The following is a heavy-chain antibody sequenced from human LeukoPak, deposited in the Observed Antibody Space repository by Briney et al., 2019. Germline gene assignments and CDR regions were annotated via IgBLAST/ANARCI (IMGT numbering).Heavy chain of an antibody. D-gene: IGHD1-26*01. Sequence: GGSLRLSCAASGFSLSGFWMHWVRQAPGKGLVWVSRSKYDGTSASYADSVKGRFTVYRDNAKNTLYLQMNSLRAEDTAVYYCAKSGYFALWGQGTLVTVSS. CDR1: GFSLSGFW. CDR3: AKSGYFAL. V-gene: IGHV3-74*01. CDR2: SKYDGTSA. J-gene: IGHJ4*02.